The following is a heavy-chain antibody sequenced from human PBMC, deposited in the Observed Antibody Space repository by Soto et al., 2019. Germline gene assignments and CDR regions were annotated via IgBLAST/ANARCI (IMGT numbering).Heavy chain of an antibody. CDR3: AKGLLNGRWYAAD. D-gene: IGHD6-13*01. V-gene: IGHV3-23*01. CDR1: GFTFTKCV. Sequence: EVHLLESGGVLVQPGESLRLSCETSGFTFTKCVMTWVRQPPGKRLEWVSVITTNGHTDYADSVKGRFTISRDNSKNTVYLQMNSLRAEDTAICYCAKGLLNGRWYAADWGQGTLVTVSS. J-gene: IGHJ4*02. CDR2: ITTNGHT.